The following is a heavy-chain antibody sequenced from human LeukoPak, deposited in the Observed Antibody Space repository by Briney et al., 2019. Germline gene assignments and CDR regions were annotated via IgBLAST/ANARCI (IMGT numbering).Heavy chain of an antibody. J-gene: IGHJ5*02. V-gene: IGHV4-59*01. CDR3: ARDDYRGVTNFDP. CDR1: GGSISPYF. D-gene: IGHD3-10*01. CDR2: ISYTGNT. Sequence: SETLSLTCTVSGGSISPYFWSWIRQPPGKALEWIGYISYTGNTNYNPSLKSRVTISVDTSKDQFSLQLTSVTAADTAVYYCARDDYRGVTNFDPWGQGTLVTVSS.